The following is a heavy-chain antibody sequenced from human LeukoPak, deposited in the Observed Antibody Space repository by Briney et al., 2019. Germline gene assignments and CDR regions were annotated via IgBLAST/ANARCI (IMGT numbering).Heavy chain of an antibody. CDR1: GFTFSSHA. J-gene: IGHJ4*02. V-gene: IGHV3-23*01. CDR3: ATDVPRGCSGGSCYPYYFDY. Sequence: GGSLSLSCAASGFTFSSHAMSWVRPAPGKGLEWVSAISGSGGSTYYVDSVKGQFTISRDNSKNTLYLQMNSLRAEDTAVNYCATDVPRGCSGGSCYPYYFDYWGRGTLVTVSS. CDR2: ISGSGGST. D-gene: IGHD2-15*01.